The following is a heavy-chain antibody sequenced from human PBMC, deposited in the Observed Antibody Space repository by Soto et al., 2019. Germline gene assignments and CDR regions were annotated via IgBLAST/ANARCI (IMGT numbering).Heavy chain of an antibody. CDR1: GFTFSSYA. CDR3: AREYSSSSLDY. D-gene: IGHD6-6*01. CDR2: ISYDGSNK. J-gene: IGHJ4*02. Sequence: GESLKISCAASGFTFSSYAMHWVRQAPGKGLEWVAVISYDGSNKYYADSVKGRFTISRDNSKNTLYLQMNSLRAEDTAVYYCAREYSSSSLDYWGQGTLVTVSS. V-gene: IGHV3-30-3*01.